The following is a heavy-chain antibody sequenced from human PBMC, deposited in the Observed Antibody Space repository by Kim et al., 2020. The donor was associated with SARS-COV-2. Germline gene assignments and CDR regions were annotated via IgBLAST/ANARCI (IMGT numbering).Heavy chain of an antibody. J-gene: IGHJ4*02. V-gene: IGHV1-69*13. CDR2: IIPIFGTA. D-gene: IGHD5-12*01. CDR3: ARLFSVATTYFDY. CDR1: GGTFSSYA. Sequence: SVKVSCKASGGTFSSYAISWVRQAPGQGLEWMGGIIPIFGTANYAQKFQGRVTITADESTSTAYMELSSLRSEDTAVYYCARLFSVATTYFDYWGQGTLVTVSS.